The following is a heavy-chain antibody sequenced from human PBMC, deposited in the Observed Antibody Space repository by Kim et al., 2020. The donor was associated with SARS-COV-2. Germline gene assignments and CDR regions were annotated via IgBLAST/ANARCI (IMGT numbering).Heavy chain of an antibody. D-gene: IGHD5-12*01. J-gene: IGHJ4*02. Sequence: SRKSRVTISVDTAKNQFSLKLSSVTAADPAVYYCARDIVEMATIGYFDYWGQGTLVTVSP. CDR3: ARDIVEMATIGYFDY. V-gene: IGHV4-39*01.